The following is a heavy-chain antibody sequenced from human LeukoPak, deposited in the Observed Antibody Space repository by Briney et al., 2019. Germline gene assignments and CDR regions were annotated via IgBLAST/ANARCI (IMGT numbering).Heavy chain of an antibody. CDR1: GGSISSYY. D-gene: IGHD5-24*01. Sequence: SSETLSLTCTVSGGSISSYYCSWIRQPPGKGLEWIGYIYYSGSTNYNPSLKSRVTISVDTSKNQFSLKLSSVTAADTAAYHCARCRDGYNFLDYWGQGTLVTVSS. J-gene: IGHJ4*02. CDR2: IYYSGST. CDR3: ARCRDGYNFLDY. V-gene: IGHV4-59*08.